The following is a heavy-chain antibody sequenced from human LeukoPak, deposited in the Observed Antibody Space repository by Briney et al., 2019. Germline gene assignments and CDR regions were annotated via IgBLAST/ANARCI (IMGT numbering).Heavy chain of an antibody. D-gene: IGHD3-3*01. J-gene: IGHJ4*02. CDR1: GGPISSYY. V-gene: IGHV4-59*01. CDR2: IYYSGST. CDR3: ARVTYYDFWSGYRAGYFDY. Sequence: SETLSLTCTVSGGPISSYYWSWIRQPPGKGLEWIGYIYYSGSTNYNPSLKSRVTISVDTSKNQFSLKLSSVTAADTAVYYCARVTYYDFWSGYRAGYFDYWGQGTLVTVSS.